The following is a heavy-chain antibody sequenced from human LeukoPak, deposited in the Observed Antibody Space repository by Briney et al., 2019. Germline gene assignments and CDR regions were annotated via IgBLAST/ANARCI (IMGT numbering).Heavy chain of an antibody. CDR2: IVYETSGT. CDR1: GITFKNYN. CDR3: AERDAAGLDY. V-gene: IGHV3-30*02. D-gene: IGHD6-13*01. Sequence: GGSLRLSCAASGITFKNYNMNWVRQAPGKGLEWVALIVYETSGTYYADSVRGRFTISRDYSKNTLYLQMSSLRTEDTAVYYCAERDAAGLDYWGQGTLVTVSS. J-gene: IGHJ4*02.